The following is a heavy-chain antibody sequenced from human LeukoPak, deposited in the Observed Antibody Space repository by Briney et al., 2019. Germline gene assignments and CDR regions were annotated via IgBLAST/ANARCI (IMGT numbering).Heavy chain of an antibody. Sequence: GSLRLSCAASGFTFSSYGMHWVRQAPGKGLEWVAVISYDGSNKYYADSVKGRFTISRDNSKNTLYLQMNSLRAEDTAVYYCAKDHSGWYPQTGFDYWGQGTLVTVSS. CDR2: ISYDGSNK. CDR3: AKDHSGWYPQTGFDY. V-gene: IGHV3-30*18. CDR1: GFTFSSYG. D-gene: IGHD6-19*01. J-gene: IGHJ4*02.